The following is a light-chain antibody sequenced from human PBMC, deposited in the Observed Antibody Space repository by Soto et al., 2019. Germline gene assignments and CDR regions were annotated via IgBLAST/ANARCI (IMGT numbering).Light chain of an antibody. CDR3: QQRSNWPIT. Sequence: EIVLTQSPATLSSSPGERATLSCGASQSVSRYLAWYQQKPGQAPRLLIYDASNRATGIPARFSGSGSGTDFTLTISSLEPEDFAVYYCQQRSNWPITFGQGTRLEIK. V-gene: IGKV3-11*01. J-gene: IGKJ5*01. CDR2: DAS. CDR1: QSVSRY.